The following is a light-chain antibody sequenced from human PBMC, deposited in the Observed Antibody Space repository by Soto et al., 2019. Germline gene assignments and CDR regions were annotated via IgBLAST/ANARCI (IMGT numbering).Light chain of an antibody. CDR2: LAS. Sequence: VMTPCPLSLPVSPGDPASISCSSSHSVLHTDGHHFLDWYLQKPGQSPQLLIYLASSRASGVPDRFSGSGSGTDFTLRISRVEAEDVGVYYCMQALQIPITFGQGTRLEI. V-gene: IGKV2-28*01. CDR3: MQALQIPIT. J-gene: IGKJ5*01. CDR1: HSVLHTDGHHF.